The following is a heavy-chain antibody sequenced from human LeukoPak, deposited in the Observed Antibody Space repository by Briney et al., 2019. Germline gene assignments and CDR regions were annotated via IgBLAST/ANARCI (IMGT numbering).Heavy chain of an antibody. Sequence: GGSLRLSCAASGFTFSSYWMNWVRQAPGKGLVWVSVIYSGGDTYYADSVKGRFTISRDNSKNTLYLQMNSLRAEDTAVYYCAKARYSSGWDRHFDYWGQGTLVTVSS. D-gene: IGHD6-19*01. V-gene: IGHV3-66*02. CDR3: AKARYSSGWDRHFDY. J-gene: IGHJ4*02. CDR1: GFTFSSYW. CDR2: IYSGGDT.